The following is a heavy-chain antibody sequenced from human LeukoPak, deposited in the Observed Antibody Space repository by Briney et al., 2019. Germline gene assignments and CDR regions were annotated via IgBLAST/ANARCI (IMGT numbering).Heavy chain of an antibody. J-gene: IGHJ6*02. V-gene: IGHV3-21*04. D-gene: IGHD1-1*01. Sequence: GGSLRLSCAASGFSFSNYNMNWVRQAPGKGLEWVSSISSSSSYIYSADSVKGRFTISRDNSKNTLYLQMNSLRAEDTAVYYCAKVGGAGKKIYYYYYGMDVWGQGTTVTVSS. CDR3: AKVGGAGKKIYYYYYGMDV. CDR1: GFSFSNYN. CDR2: ISSSSSYI.